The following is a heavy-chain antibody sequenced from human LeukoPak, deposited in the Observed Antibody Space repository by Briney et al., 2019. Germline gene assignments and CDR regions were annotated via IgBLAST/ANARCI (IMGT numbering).Heavy chain of an antibody. D-gene: IGHD1-14*01. CDR3: ARGPGNYYYMDV. V-gene: IGHV3-30*04. CDR1: GFTFSSYA. CDR2: ISYDGSNK. J-gene: IGHJ6*03. Sequence: GGSLRLSCGASGFTFSSYAMHWVRQAPGKGLEWVAVISYDGSNKYYADSVKGRFTISRDNSKNTLYLQMNSLRAEDTAVYYCARGPGNYYYMDVWGKGTTVTVSS.